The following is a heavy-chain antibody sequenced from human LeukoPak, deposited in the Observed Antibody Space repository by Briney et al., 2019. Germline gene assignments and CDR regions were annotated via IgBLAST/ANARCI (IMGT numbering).Heavy chain of an antibody. D-gene: IGHD3-22*01. J-gene: IGHJ6*03. V-gene: IGHV1-18*01. CDR3: ARVDSSGYYNYYYYMDV. CDR1: GYTFTSYG. Sequence: ASVKVSCKASGYTFTSYGISWVRQAPGQGLEWMGWISAYNGNTNYAQKLQGRVTMTTDTSTSTAYMELRSLRSDDTAMYYCARVDSSGYYNYYYYMDVWGKGTTVTISS. CDR2: ISAYNGNT.